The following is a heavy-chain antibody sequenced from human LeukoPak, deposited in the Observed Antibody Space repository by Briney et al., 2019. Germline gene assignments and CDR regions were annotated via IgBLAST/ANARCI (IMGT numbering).Heavy chain of an antibody. V-gene: IGHV1-24*01. CDR3: ATFRSSYAFDAFDI. CDR1: GDTLTELS. D-gene: IGHD6-6*01. CDR2: FDPEDGER. J-gene: IGHJ3*02. Sequence: ASVKVSCKVSGDTLTELSMHWVRQAPGKGLEWMGGFDPEDGERTYAQKFRGRVTLTEDTSAGTAYMELSSLRSEDTAVYYCATFRSSYAFDAFDIWGQGTMVTVSS.